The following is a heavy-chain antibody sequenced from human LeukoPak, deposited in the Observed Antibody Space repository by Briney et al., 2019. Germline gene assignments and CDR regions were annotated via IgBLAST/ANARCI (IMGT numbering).Heavy chain of an antibody. D-gene: IGHD2-15*01. CDR3: ARELVVVVAATGVGAFDI. J-gene: IGHJ3*02. CDR1: GGSISSGSYY. Sequence: PSQTLSLTCTVSGGSISSGSYYWSWIRQSADKELEWIGRIHYTGNTNYNPSLKSRVTISVDTSKNQFSLKLSSVTAADTAVYYCARELVVVVAATGVGAFDIWGQGTMVTVSS. CDR2: IHYTGNT. V-gene: IGHV4-61*02.